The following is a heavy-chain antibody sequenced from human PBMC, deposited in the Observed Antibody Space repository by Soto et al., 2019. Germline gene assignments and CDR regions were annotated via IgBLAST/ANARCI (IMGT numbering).Heavy chain of an antibody. J-gene: IGHJ4*02. CDR2: IYNSATT. V-gene: IGHV4-59*01. CDR3: ARGRFDFIWGTPAPYLDY. D-gene: IGHD3-16*01. Sequence: SSETLSLTCTVSGDSISTYYWTWIRQPPGKGLEWIGYIYNSATTKYNPSLRSRVTISVDTSKNQFSLKLSSVTTADTAVYYYARGRFDFIWGTPAPYLDYWGQGALVTVSS. CDR1: GDSISTYY.